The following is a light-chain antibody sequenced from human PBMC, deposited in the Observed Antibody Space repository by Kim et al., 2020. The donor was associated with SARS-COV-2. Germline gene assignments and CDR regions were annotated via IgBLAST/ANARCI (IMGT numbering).Light chain of an antibody. CDR2: GNH. CDR1: SSNIGAGYD. V-gene: IGLV1-40*01. CDR3: QSYDISLSASV. J-gene: IGLJ3*02. Sequence: QSVLTQPPSVSVAPGQTVTISCTGNSSNIGAGYDVHWYQQFPGTAPKLLIFGNHNRPSGVPDRFSGSKSGTSASLAITGLQSEDEADFYCQSYDISLSASVFGGGTQLTVL.